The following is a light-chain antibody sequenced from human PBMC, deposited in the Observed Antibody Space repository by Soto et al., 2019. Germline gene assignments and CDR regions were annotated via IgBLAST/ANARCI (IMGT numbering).Light chain of an antibody. J-gene: IGLJ1*01. CDR3: SLYTSSSTEV. Sequence: QSALTQPLSVSGSPGQSVTISCTGTSSDVGSYNRVSWYQQPPGTAPKLMIYEVSNRPSGVPDRFSGSKSGNTASLTISGLQAEDEADYYCSLYTSSSTEVFGTGTKVTVL. V-gene: IGLV2-18*01. CDR2: EVS. CDR1: SSDVGSYNR.